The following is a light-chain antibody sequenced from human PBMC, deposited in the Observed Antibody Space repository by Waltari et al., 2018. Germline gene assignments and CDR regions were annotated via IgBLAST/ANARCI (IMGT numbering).Light chain of an antibody. V-gene: IGKV1-27*01. Sequence: DIQMTQSPSSLSASVGDRVTLICRASQGIGNNLVWYQQKPGKVPKVLIYAASTLQSGVPSRFSGSGSGTDFTLTISSRQPEDVPTYYCQKYNTALPGLTFGGGTKVGIK. CDR2: AAS. CDR3: QKYNTALPGLT. J-gene: IGKJ4*01. CDR1: QGIGNN.